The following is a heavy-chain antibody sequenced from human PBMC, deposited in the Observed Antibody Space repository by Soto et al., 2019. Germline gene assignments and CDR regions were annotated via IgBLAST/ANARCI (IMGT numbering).Heavy chain of an antibody. Sequence: GALRLSCAASGFTFSTYSMNWVRQAPGKGLEWVSSISGSGNYTHYADFLRGRFTISRDNAKTSLYLQMNSLRAEDTAVYYCAREGINNYNEYYFDSWGQGTVVTVSS. J-gene: IGHJ4*02. V-gene: IGHV3-21*01. D-gene: IGHD4-4*01. CDR2: ISGSGNYT. CDR3: AREGINNYNEYYFDS. CDR1: GFTFSTYS.